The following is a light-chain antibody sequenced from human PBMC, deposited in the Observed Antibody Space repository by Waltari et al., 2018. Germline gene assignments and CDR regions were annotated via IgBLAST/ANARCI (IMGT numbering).Light chain of an antibody. CDR1: QGISSY. V-gene: IGKV1-9*01. Sequence: DILLTQSPSFLSASVGDRVTITCRASQGISSYLAWYQQKPGKAPKLLIYVASTLQSGVPSRFSGSGSGTEFTLTISSLQPEDFATYYCQQLNNYPLTFGQGTRLEIK. J-gene: IGKJ5*01. CDR3: QQLNNYPLT. CDR2: VAS.